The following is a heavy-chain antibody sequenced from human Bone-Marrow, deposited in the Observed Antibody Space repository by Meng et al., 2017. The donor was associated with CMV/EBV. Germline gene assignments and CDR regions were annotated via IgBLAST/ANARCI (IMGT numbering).Heavy chain of an antibody. Sequence: ESLKISCAASGFTFSSYWMHWVRQAPGKGLVWVSRINSDGSSTSYADSVKGRFTISRDNAKNTLYLQMNSLRTEDTAVYYCARRGGRHPNYYDSSGYYYGNAFDIWGQGTMVTVSS. J-gene: IGHJ3*02. D-gene: IGHD3-22*01. V-gene: IGHV3-74*01. CDR2: INSDGSST. CDR3: ARRGGRHPNYYDSSGYYYGNAFDI. CDR1: GFTFSSYW.